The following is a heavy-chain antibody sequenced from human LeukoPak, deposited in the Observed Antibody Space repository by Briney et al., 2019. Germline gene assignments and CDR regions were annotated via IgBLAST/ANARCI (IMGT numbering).Heavy chain of an antibody. Sequence: SQTLSLTCTVSGGPISSGGYYWSWIRQHPGKGLEWIGYIYYSGSTYYNPSLKSRVTISVDTSKNQFSLKLSSVAAADTAVYYCARGQDGYEIHWGQGTLVTVSS. D-gene: IGHD5-12*01. V-gene: IGHV4-31*03. CDR3: ARGQDGYEIH. CDR1: GGPISSGGYY. J-gene: IGHJ4*02. CDR2: IYYSGST.